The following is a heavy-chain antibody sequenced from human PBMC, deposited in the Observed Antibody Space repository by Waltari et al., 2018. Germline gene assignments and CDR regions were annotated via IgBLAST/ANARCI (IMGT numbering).Heavy chain of an antibody. J-gene: IGHJ4*02. CDR3: ARTQYDILTGYVFDY. Sequence: QVQLVQSGAEVKKPGASVKVSCKASGYTFTSYGIRWVRQAPGQGLEWMGWISAYNGNTNYAQKLQGRGTMTTDTSTSTAYMELRSLRSDDTAVYYCARTQYDILTGYVFDYWGQGTLVTVSS. CDR2: ISAYNGNT. CDR1: GYTFTSYG. D-gene: IGHD3-9*01. V-gene: IGHV1-18*01.